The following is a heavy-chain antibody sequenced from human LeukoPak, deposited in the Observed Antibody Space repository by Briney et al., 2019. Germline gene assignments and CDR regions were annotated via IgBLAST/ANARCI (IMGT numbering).Heavy chain of an antibody. CDR1: GFIFNKHA. V-gene: IGHV3-23*01. D-gene: IGHD4/OR15-4a*01. Sequence: GGSLGLSCAASGFIFNKHAMSWVRQAPGEGLEWVSGLSGSGGSTDYADSVKGRFTVSRDNSKNTLFLQMNSLRAEDTAIYYCAKERDYGPADYWGQGTLVTVSS. J-gene: IGHJ4*02. CDR3: AKERDYGPADY. CDR2: LSGSGGST.